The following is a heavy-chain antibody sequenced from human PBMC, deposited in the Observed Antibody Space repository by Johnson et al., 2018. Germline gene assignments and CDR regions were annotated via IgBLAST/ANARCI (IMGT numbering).Heavy chain of an antibody. CDR2: IKSKTDGGTT. V-gene: IGHV3-15*07. CDR1: GFTFSNAW. J-gene: IGHJ1*01. CDR3: ASLWVGVDAEYFQH. D-gene: IGHD3-16*01. Sequence: VQLVESGGGLVKPGGSLRLSCAASGFTFSNAWMNWVRQAPGQGLEWVGRIKSKTDGGTTDYAAPVKDRFTISRDDSKSTVYLQMNSLRVEDTAVYYCASLWVGVDAEYFQHWGQGTLVTVSS.